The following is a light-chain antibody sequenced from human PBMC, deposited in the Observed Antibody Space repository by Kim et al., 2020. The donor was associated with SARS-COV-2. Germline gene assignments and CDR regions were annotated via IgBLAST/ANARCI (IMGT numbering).Light chain of an antibody. CDR2: VAS. J-gene: IGKJ4*01. CDR1: QGISNS. Sequence: DIQMTQTPSSLSASVGDRVTITCRASQGISNSLAWYQQKPGKAPKLLVYVASRLQSGVPSRFSGSGSGPDYTLTISSLQPDDYATYYCQQIFSSPLTFGGGTKVDIK. V-gene: IGKV1-NL1*01. CDR3: QQIFSSPLT.